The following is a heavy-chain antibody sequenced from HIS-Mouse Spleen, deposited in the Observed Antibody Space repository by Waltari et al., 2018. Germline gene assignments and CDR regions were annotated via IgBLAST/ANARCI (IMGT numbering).Heavy chain of an antibody. CDR3: AREVTLTGYFDY. Sequence: EVQLVESGGGLVKPGGSLRLSCSASGFTFSTYSMNWSRQAPGKGLEWVSSISSSSSYIYYADSVKGRFTISRDNAKNSLYLQMNSLRAEDTAVYYCAREVTLTGYFDYWGQGTLVTVSS. V-gene: IGHV3-21*01. D-gene: IGHD7-27*01. CDR1: GFTFSTYS. J-gene: IGHJ4*02. CDR2: ISSSSSYI.